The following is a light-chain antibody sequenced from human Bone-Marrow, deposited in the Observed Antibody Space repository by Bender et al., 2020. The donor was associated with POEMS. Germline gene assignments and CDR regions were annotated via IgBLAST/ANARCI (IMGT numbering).Light chain of an antibody. CDR1: SSNIGKNK. Sequence: QSVMTQPPSASGTPGQRVTISCSGSSSNIGKNKVYWFQQLPGTAPKLLIYGYNNRPSGVPDRFSGSKSGTSASLAITGLQAEDEGDYYCQSYDNSLGGWVFGGGTKLTVL. CDR3: QSYDNSLGGWV. V-gene: IGLV1-40*01. CDR2: GYN. J-gene: IGLJ3*02.